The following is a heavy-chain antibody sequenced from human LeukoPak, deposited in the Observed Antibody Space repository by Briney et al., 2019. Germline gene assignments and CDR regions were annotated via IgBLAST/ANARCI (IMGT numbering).Heavy chain of an antibody. CDR2: LYYGGNT. Sequence: SETLSLTCSVSGGSVSSPSYYWGWVRQPPGTGLEWIGSLYYGGNTYYNPSLKSRVTISVDTSKNQFSLNLSSVTAADTAVYYCAGGDDYVWRNYRYRVDYWGQGTLVTVSS. D-gene: IGHD3-16*02. CDR3: AGGDDYVWRNYRYRVDY. CDR1: GGSVSSPSYY. V-gene: IGHV4-39*07. J-gene: IGHJ4*02.